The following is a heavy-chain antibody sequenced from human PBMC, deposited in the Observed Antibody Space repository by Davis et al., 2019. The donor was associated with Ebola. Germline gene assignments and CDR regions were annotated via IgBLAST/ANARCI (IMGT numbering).Heavy chain of an antibody. CDR3: ARGGGSDFWSGFEALDV. D-gene: IGHD3-3*01. CDR1: GGSFSGYY. J-gene: IGHJ3*01. CDR2: VNHSGNT. Sequence: MPGGSLRLSCAVYGGSFSGYYWSWIRQAPGKGLEWIGEVNHSGNTNHNPSLKSRATISVETSQQISLKLTSVTAADTAVYYCARGGGSDFWSGFEALDVWGQGTMVSVSS. V-gene: IGHV4-34*04.